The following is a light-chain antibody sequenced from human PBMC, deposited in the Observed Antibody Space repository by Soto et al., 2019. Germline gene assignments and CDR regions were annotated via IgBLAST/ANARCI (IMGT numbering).Light chain of an antibody. CDR1: ISDVGSYHY. CDR2: GVT. J-gene: IGLJ2*01. CDR3: SSFASSSTVI. Sequence: QSALTQPASVSGSPGQSITISCTGTISDVGSYHYVSWYQQHTDKAPQLIIYGVTIRPSGVSSRFSGSKSGNTASLTISGLQAEDEADYYCSSFASSSTVIFGGGTKLTVL. V-gene: IGLV2-14*01.